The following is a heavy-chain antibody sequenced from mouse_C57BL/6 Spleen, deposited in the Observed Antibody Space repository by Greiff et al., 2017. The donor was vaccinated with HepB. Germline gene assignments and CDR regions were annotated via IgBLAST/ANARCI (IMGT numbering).Heavy chain of an antibody. CDR3: ARGLTAMDY. Sequence: VKLMESGPELVKPGASVKISCKASGYAFSSSWMNWVKQRPGKGLEWIGRIYTGDGDTNYNGKFKGKATLTADKSSSTAYMQLSRLTSEDSAVYFCARGLTAMDYWGQGTSVTVSS. V-gene: IGHV1-82*01. D-gene: IGHD3-3*01. J-gene: IGHJ4*01. CDR2: IYTGDGDT. CDR1: GYAFSSSW.